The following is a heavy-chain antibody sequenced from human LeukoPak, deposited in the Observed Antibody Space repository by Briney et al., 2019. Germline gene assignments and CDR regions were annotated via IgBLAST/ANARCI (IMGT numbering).Heavy chain of an antibody. J-gene: IGHJ4*02. D-gene: IGHD3-10*01. CDR1: GFTFSDYA. Sequence: PGGSLRLSCAASGFTFSDYAMTWVRQTPGEGLEWVAVIWYDGSNKDYADSVKGRFTISRDNAKNSLYLQMNSLRAEDTAVYYCARDRVTMVRGVNYYFDYWDQGTLVTVSS. V-gene: IGHV3-33*08. CDR3: ARDRVTMVRGVNYYFDY. CDR2: IWYDGSNK.